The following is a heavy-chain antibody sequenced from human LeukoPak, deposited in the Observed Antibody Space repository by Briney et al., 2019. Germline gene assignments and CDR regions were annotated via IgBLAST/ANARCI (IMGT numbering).Heavy chain of an antibody. CDR3: AKITLVGGGGGYFDY. Sequence: GGSLRLSCAASGFTFSSYAMSWVRQAPGKGLEWVSAISGSGGSTYYADSVKGRFTISRDNSKNTLYLQMNSLRAEDTAVYYCAKITLVGGGGGYFDYWGQGTLVTVSS. V-gene: IGHV3-23*01. CDR2: ISGSGGST. CDR1: GFTFSSYA. J-gene: IGHJ4*02. D-gene: IGHD3-10*01.